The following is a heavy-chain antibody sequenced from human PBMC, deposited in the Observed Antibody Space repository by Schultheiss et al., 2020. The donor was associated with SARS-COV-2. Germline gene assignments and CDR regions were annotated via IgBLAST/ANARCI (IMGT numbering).Heavy chain of an antibody. J-gene: IGHJ3*02. CDR3: ARVLGYSISPVGAFDI. Sequence: GGSLRLSCAASGFTFSDYAVHWVRQAPGKGLEWVAVISYDGSNNYYADSVKGRFTISRDDTKKSLYLQMNSLRAEDTAVYYCARVLGYSISPVGAFDIWGQGTMVTVSS. CDR1: GFTFSDYA. D-gene: IGHD6-13*01. V-gene: IGHV3-30*07. CDR2: ISYDGSNN.